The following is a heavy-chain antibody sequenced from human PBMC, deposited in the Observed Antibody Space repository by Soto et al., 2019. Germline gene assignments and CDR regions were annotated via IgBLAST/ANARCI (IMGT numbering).Heavy chain of an antibody. J-gene: IGHJ4*02. CDR2: ITSSGDSI. CDR1: GFGFSDYS. V-gene: IGHV3-48*02. Sequence: EVQLLESGGGLVQPGGSLRLSCVASGFGFSDYSMHWVRQAPGKGLEWVSYITSSGDSIYYADSIKGRFTVSRDNAKNSLFLQMNSLREEDTAVYYCARLPKGSTVTSWGQGTLVTVSS. CDR3: ARLPKGSTVTS. D-gene: IGHD4-17*01.